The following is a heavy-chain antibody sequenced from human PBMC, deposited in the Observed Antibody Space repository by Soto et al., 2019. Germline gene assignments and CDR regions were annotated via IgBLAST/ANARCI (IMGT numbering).Heavy chain of an antibody. Sequence: QVQLQESGPGLVKPSQTLSLTCTVSGGSISSGGYYWSWIRQHPGKGLEWIGYIYYSGSTYYNPCLKSRVTISVDTSKNQFSQKLSSVTAADTAVYYCARGGLGYCSGGSCYSAELSRYYYGMDVWGQGTTVTVSS. D-gene: IGHD2-15*01. CDR1: GGSISSGGYY. CDR3: ARGGLGYCSGGSCYSAELSRYYYGMDV. V-gene: IGHV4-31*03. CDR2: IYYSGST. J-gene: IGHJ6*02.